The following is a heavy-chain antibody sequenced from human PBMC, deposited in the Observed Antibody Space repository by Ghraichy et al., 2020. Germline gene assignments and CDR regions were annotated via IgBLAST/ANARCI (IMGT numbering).Heavy chain of an antibody. J-gene: IGHJ6*02. D-gene: IGHD2-2*01. CDR1: GGSISSGGYY. Sequence: SETLSLTCTVSGGSISSGGYYWSWIRQHPGKGLEWIGYIYYSGSTYYNPSLKSRVTISVDTSKNQFSLKLSSVTAADTAVYYCARAVVVPAAIGVRYYYYGMDVWGQGTTVTVSS. V-gene: IGHV4-31*03. CDR3: ARAVVVPAAIGVRYYYYGMDV. CDR2: IYYSGST.